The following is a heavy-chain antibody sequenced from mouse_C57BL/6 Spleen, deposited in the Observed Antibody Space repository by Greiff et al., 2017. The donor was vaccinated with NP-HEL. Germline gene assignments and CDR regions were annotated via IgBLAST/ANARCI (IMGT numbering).Heavy chain of an antibody. V-gene: IGHV1-82*01. CDR3: ARPYYGSSYDYFDY. CDR1: GYAFSSSW. CDR2: IYPGDGDT. J-gene: IGHJ2*01. Sequence: QVQLQQSGPELVKPGASVKISCKASGYAFSSSWMNWVKQRPGKGLEWIGRIYPGDGDTNYNGKLKGKATLTADKSSSTAYMQLSSLTSEDSAVYFCARPYYGSSYDYFDYWGQGTTLTVSS. D-gene: IGHD1-1*01.